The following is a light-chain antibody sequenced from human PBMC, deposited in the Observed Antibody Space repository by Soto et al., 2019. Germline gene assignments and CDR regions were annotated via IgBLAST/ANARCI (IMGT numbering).Light chain of an antibody. V-gene: IGLV1-40*01. CDR1: GSNLGAGFD. J-gene: IGLJ1*01. CDR3: QSYDLGLSGDV. Sequence: YVLTEPPSVSGAPGQRVTISCTGRGSNLGAGFDVHWYQHLPGTAPKLLIYGITNRPSGVPDRFSGSKSGTSASLAITGLQAEDESDYYCQSYDLGLSGDVFGSGPNATVL. CDR2: GIT.